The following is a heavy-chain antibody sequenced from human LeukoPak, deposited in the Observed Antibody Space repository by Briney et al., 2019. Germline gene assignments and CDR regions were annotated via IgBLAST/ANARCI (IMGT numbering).Heavy chain of an antibody. Sequence: ASVKVSCKASGYTFTSNYIHWVRQAPGQGLEWMEMIYPRDGSTSYAQRFQGRVTVTRDTSTSTVHMELSGLRSEDTAVYYCARDQEGFDYWGQGTLVTVSS. J-gene: IGHJ4*02. CDR2: IYPRDGST. CDR1: GYTFTSNY. CDR3: ARDQEGFDY. V-gene: IGHV1-46*01.